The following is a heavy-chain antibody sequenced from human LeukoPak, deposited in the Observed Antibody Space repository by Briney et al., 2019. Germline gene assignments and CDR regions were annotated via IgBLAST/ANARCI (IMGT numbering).Heavy chain of an antibody. J-gene: IGHJ4*02. CDR1: GYTFTSYD. Sequence: GASVKVSCKASGYTFTSYDINWVRQATGQRPEWVGLMNPNSGNTDYAQKFQGRVTITRNTSISTAYMELGGLRSEDTAVYHCARYKSRRYSYAYWGQGTLVTVSS. V-gene: IGHV1-8*03. CDR2: MNPNSGNT. CDR3: ARYKSRRYSYAY. D-gene: IGHD5-18*01.